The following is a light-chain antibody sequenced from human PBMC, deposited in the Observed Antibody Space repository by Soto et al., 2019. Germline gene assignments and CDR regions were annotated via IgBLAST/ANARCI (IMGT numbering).Light chain of an antibody. CDR1: QSISSW. V-gene: IGKV1-5*01. J-gene: IGKJ1*01. CDR3: QQYNTYPWT. Sequence: DLQMTQSPATLSASVGDRVTITCRASQSISSWLAWYQQKPGKVPKLLIDDASSLESGVPSRFSGSGSGTEFTITISSLQPDDFATYYCQQYNTYPWTLGQGTKVEIK. CDR2: DAS.